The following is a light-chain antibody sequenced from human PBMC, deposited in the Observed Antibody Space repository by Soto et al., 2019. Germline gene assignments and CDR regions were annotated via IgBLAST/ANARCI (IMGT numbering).Light chain of an antibody. J-gene: IGLJ2*01. CDR2: RND. V-gene: IGLV1-47*01. CDR1: RSNIGSNY. Sequence: QSVLTQPPSASGPPGQRVTFSCSGGRSNIGSNYVFWYQQFPGTAPKLLIYRNDERPSGVPDRFSGSKSGTSASLAISGLRSEDEADYYCSSWDVSLSHVVFGGGTKLTVL. CDR3: SSWDVSLSHVV.